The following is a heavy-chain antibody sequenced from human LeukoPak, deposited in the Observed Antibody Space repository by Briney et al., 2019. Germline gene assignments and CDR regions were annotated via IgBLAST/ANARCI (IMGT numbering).Heavy chain of an antibody. CDR2: ISYDGSKK. J-gene: IGHJ5*02. CDR1: GFTFSSYA. V-gene: IGHV3-30*03. CDR3: VRGPPYHYLDSSGFLDP. D-gene: IGHD3-22*01. Sequence: GGSLRLSCAASGFTFSSYAMHWVRQAPGKGLEGVAVISYDGSKKYHGDSVKCRFTISRDNSKNTLSLQMNSLRAEDTALYYCVRGPPYHYLDSSGFLDPWGQGTLVTVYS.